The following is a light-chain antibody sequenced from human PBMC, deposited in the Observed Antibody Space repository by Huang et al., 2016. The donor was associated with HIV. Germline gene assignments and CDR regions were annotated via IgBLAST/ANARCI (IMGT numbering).Light chain of an antibody. J-gene: IGKJ2*01. Sequence: EIVLTQSPATLSLSPGERATLSCRASQSVGGYLAWYQQKPGQAPSLLIYDTSPRATGIPARFSGSGSETDFTLTISSLEPEDFAVYYCQQPGSFGQGTKVDIK. CDR2: DTS. CDR3: QQPGS. V-gene: IGKV3-11*01. CDR1: QSVGGY.